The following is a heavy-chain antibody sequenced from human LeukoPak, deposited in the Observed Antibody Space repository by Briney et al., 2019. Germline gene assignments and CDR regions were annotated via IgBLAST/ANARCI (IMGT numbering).Heavy chain of an antibody. J-gene: IGHJ4*02. D-gene: IGHD3-10*01. CDR3: VRDRGSTNYFDY. V-gene: IGHV3-33*01. CDR2: IWYDGNNK. Sequence: GRSLRLSCAASGFTFSSYGMHWVRQAPGKGLEWVAIIWYDGNNKYYADSLKGRFTISRDNSKNTLYLQINSLRAEDTAVYFCVRDRGSTNYFDYWGQGALGTVSS. CDR1: GFTFSSYG.